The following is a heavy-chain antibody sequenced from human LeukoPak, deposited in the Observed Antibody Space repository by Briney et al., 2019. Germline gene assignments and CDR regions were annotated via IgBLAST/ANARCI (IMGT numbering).Heavy chain of an antibody. V-gene: IGHV3-23*01. J-gene: IGHJ4*02. CDR1: GFTFSSYA. CDR3: AKVGVLRFLEWLFYFDY. Sequence: GGSLRLSCAASGFTFSSYAMSWVRQAPGKGLEWVSAISGSGGSTYYADSVKGRFTISRDNPKNTLYLQMNSLRAEDTAVYYCAKVGVLRFLEWLFYFDYWGQGTLVTVSS. D-gene: IGHD3-3*01. CDR2: ISGSGGST.